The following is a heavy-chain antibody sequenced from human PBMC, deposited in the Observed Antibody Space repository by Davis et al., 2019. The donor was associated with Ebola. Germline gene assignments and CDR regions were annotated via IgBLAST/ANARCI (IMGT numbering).Heavy chain of an antibody. CDR1: GGSITSYY. J-gene: IGHJ6*02. CDR3: ARGASDYSNRYYGMDV. CDR2: IYYSGST. Sequence: PSETLSLTCSVSGGSITSYYWSWIRQPPGKGLEWIGYIYYSGSTNYNPSLKSRVTISVDTSKNQFSLKLSSVTAADTAVYYCARGASDYSNRYYGMDVWGQGTTVTVSS. V-gene: IGHV4-59*01. D-gene: IGHD4-11*01.